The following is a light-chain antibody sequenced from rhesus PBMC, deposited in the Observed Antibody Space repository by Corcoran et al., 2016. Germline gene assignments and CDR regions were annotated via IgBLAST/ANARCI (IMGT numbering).Light chain of an antibody. CDR3: QQYSSSPWT. CDR2: KAS. Sequence: DIQMTQSPSSLSASVGDTVTITCRASQSISSWLAWYQQKPGKAPKLRIDKASTLQSGGPSRFSGSVSRIDFPLTISSLQSEDFATYYCQQYSSSPWTFVQGTKVEIK. J-gene: IGKJ1*01. V-gene: IGKV1-22*01. CDR1: QSISSW.